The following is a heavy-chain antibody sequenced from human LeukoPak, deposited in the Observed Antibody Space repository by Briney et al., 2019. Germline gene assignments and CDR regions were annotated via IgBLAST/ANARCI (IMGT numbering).Heavy chain of an antibody. D-gene: IGHD2-15*01. J-gene: IGHJ4*02. CDR2: ISSSSSYI. Sequence: GGSLRLSCAASGFTFSSYSMNWVRQAPGKGLEWVSSISSSSSYIYYADSVKGRFTISRDNAKNSLYLQMNSLRAEDTAVYYCARDRPGAELPDGRFWGQGTLVTVSS. CDR3: ARDRPGAELPDGRF. V-gene: IGHV3-21*01. CDR1: GFTFSSYS.